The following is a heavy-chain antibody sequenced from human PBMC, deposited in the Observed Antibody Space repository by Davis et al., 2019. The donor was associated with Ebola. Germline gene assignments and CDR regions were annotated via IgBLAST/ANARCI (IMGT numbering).Heavy chain of an antibody. CDR2: VSGSGDST. V-gene: IGHV3-23*01. Sequence: PGGSLRLSCAASGFTFTSDAMSWVRQAPGKGPEWVSIVSGSGDSTYYADSVKGRFTISRDNSKNTLYLQMNSLRVEDTAVYYCAKETNYYMDVWGKGTTVTVSS. CDR3: AKETNYYMDV. J-gene: IGHJ6*03. CDR1: GFTFTSDA.